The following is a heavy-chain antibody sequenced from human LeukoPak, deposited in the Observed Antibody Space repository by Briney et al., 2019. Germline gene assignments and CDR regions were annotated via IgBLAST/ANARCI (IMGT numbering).Heavy chain of an antibody. CDR2: ISWNSGSI. CDR1: GFTFDDYA. V-gene: IGHV3-9*01. J-gene: IGHJ4*02. Sequence: GGSLRLSCAASGFTFDDYAMHWVRQAPGKGLEWVSGISWNSGSIGYADSVKGRFTISRDNAKNSLYLQMNSLRAEDTALYYCAKDLDRFGELNYWGQGTLVTVSS. CDR3: AKDLDRFGELNY. D-gene: IGHD3-10*01.